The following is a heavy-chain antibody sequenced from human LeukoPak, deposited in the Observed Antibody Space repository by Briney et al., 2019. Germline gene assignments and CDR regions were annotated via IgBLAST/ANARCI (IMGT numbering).Heavy chain of an antibody. CDR1: GYTFSDYY. D-gene: IGHD3-22*01. CDR2: INPNSGGT. CDR3: ARGSYDSSDYEYFQH. Sequence: ASVKVSCKASGYTFSDYYIHWVRQAPGQGLEWMGWINPNSGGTNYAQNLQGRVTMTRDTSIITAYMELSSLRSDDTAVYFCARGSYDSSDYEYFQHWGQGTLVTVSS. J-gene: IGHJ1*01. V-gene: IGHV1-2*02.